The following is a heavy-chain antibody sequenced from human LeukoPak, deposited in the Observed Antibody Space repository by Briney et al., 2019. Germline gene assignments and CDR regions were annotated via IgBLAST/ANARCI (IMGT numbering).Heavy chain of an antibody. CDR3: AKDYDSSGWAAFDI. CDR1: GFTFNSFG. J-gene: IGHJ3*02. V-gene: IGHV3-30*18. CDR2: ISYDGSNK. Sequence: GGSLRLSCAASGFTFNSFGMHWVRQAPGKGLEWVAVISYDGSNKYFADSVKGRFTISRDNSKNALYLQMNSLRAEDTAVYYCAKDYDSSGWAAFDIWGQGTMVTVSS. D-gene: IGHD3-22*01.